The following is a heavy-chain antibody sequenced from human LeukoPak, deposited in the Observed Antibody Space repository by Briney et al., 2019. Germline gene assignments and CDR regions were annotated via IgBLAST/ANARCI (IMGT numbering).Heavy chain of an antibody. CDR3: ARDGRTGYSAWYYFDY. D-gene: IGHD6-19*01. CDR2: IIPILGIA. CDR1: GGTFSSYA. Sequence: SVKVSCKASGGTFSSYAISWVRQAPGQGREWMGRIIPILGIANYAQKFQGRVTITADKSTSTVYMELSSLRSDDTAVYYCARDGRTGYSAWYYFDYWGQGTLVTVSS. J-gene: IGHJ4*02. V-gene: IGHV1-69*04.